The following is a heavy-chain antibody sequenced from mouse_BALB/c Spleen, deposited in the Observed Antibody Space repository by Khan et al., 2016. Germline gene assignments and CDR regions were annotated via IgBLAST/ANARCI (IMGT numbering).Heavy chain of an antibody. J-gene: IGHJ3*01. CDR2: ILPGSVHT. Sequence: QVQLQQSGAELMKPGASVKISCKATGYRFSTYWIEWIKQRPGHGLEWIGEILPGSVHTNYYEMFWGKATFTADTSSNTAYMQLSSLTSADSAVYYGARAGGCDPLTYWGQGTLVTVSA. V-gene: IGHV1-9*01. CDR1: GYRFSTYW. CDR3: ARAGGCDPLTY.